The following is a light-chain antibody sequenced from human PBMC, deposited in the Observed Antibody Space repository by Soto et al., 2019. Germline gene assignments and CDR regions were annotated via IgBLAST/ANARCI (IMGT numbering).Light chain of an antibody. Sequence: QSTLAQPASWSGSPGHSITISCTGTSSDVGGYNYVSWYQQHSGKGPKLIIYEVSNRPSGVSNRFSGSKSGNTASLTISGLQAEDEADYYCSSYTTTNTYVFGTGTKVTVL. CDR2: EVS. CDR3: SSYTTTNTYV. CDR1: SSDVGGYNY. J-gene: IGLJ1*01. V-gene: IGLV2-14*01.